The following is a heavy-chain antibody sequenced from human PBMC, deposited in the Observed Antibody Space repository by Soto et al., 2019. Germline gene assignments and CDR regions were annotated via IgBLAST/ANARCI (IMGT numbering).Heavy chain of an antibody. CDR2: IYSGGST. D-gene: IGHD3-9*01. V-gene: IGHV3-53*01. J-gene: IGHJ6*02. CDR1: GFTVSSNY. Sequence: GGSLRLSCAASGFTVSSNYMSWVRQAPGKGLEWVSVIYSGGSTDYAAPVKDRFTISKDDSKNTLYLQMNSLKTEDTAVYYCTTGYDILTVYYRGDYYGMDVWGQGTTVTVSS. CDR3: TTGYDILTVYYRGDYYGMDV.